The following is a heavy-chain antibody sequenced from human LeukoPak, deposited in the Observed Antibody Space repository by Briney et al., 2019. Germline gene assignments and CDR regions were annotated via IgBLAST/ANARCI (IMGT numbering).Heavy chain of an antibody. D-gene: IGHD2-15*01. J-gene: IGHJ4*02. CDR2: IHYSGST. V-gene: IGHV4-59*01. CDR3: ATHPPRFCSGGTCSDY. CDR1: GGSISNFY. Sequence: PSETLSLTCTVSGGSISNFYWSWIRQSPGKGPEWIGYIHYSGSTNYNPSLKSRVTISVDTSKNRFSLKLSSVTAADTAVYYCATHPPRFCSGGTCSDYWGQGTLVTVSS.